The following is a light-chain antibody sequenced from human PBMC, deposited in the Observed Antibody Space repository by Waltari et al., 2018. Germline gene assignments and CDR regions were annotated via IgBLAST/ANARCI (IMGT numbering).Light chain of an antibody. CDR1: SNDVGGYNS. Sequence: QSALTQPASVSGSPGQSVTISCTGTSNDVGGYNSVSWYQDHPGQAPRVIIYDVSDRPSGVSDRFSGPKSGSTASLTISGLQAEDEADYYCSSQSSNNVVLFGGGTKLTVL. CDR3: SSQSSNNVVL. V-gene: IGLV2-14*03. CDR2: DVS. J-gene: IGLJ2*01.